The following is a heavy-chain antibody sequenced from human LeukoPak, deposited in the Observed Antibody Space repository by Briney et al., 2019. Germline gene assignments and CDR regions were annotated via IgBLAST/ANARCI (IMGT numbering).Heavy chain of an antibody. Sequence: KTSETLSLTCTVSGGSISSSSYYWGWIRQPPGKGLEWIGSIYYSGSTYYNPSLKSRVTISVDTSKNQFPPKLSSVTAADTAVYYCARNSGWYFDYWGQGTLVTVSS. CDR2: IYYSGST. CDR1: GGSISSSSYY. CDR3: ARNSGWYFDY. J-gene: IGHJ4*02. D-gene: IGHD6-19*01. V-gene: IGHV4-39*01.